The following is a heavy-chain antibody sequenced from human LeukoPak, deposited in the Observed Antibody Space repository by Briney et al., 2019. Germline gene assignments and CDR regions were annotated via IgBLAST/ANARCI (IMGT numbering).Heavy chain of an antibody. D-gene: IGHD3-10*01. V-gene: IGHV5-51*01. CDR3: ARHLYGSGPGGDDYYGMDV. CDR1: GYSFTSYW. CDR2: IYPGDSDP. J-gene: IGHJ6*02. Sequence: GESLKISCKGSGYSFTSYWIGWVRQMPGKGLEWMGIIYPGDSDPTYSPSFQGQVTISADKSISTAYLQWSSLKASDTAMYYCARHLYGSGPGGDDYYGMDVWGQGTTVTVSS.